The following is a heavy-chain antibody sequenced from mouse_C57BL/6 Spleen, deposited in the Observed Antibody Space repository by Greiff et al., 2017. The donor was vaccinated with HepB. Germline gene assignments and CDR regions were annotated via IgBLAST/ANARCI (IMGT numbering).Heavy chain of an antibody. Sequence: QVQLKQSGAELVKPGASVKISCKASGYAFSSYWMNWVKQRPGKGLEWIGQIYPGDGDTNYNGKFKGKATLTADKSSSTAYMQLSSLTSEDSAVYFGARGTVVALDFDYWGQGTTLTVSS. J-gene: IGHJ2*01. CDR1: GYAFSSYW. D-gene: IGHD1-1*01. V-gene: IGHV1-80*01. CDR2: IYPGDGDT. CDR3: ARGTVVALDFDY.